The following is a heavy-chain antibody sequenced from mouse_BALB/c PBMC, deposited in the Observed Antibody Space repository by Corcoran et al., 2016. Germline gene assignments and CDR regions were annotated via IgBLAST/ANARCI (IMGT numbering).Heavy chain of an antibody. Sequence: QIQLQQSGPELVKPGASVKISCKASGYTFTDYYINWVKQKPGQGLEWIGWIYPGSGNTKYNEKFKGKATLTVDTSSSTAYMQLSSLTSEDTAVYFCARSLYGNWFAYWGQGTLVTVSA. V-gene: IGHV1-84*02. CDR1: GYTFTDYY. J-gene: IGHJ3*01. CDR3: ARSLYGNWFAY. D-gene: IGHD2-1*01. CDR2: IYPGSGNT.